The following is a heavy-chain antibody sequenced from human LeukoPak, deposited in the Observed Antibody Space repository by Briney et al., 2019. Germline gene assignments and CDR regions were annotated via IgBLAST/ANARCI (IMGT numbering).Heavy chain of an antibody. Sequence: PGGSLRLSCAASGFTFSSYDIHWVRQATGKGLEWVSGIGTAGEIYYPGSVKGRFTISRENAKNSLYLQMNSLRAGDTAVYARAAYSSTWYSRYFDLWGRGTLVTVSS. CDR1: GFTFSSYD. CDR2: IGTAGEI. CDR3: AAYSSTWYSRYFDL. V-gene: IGHV3-13*01. D-gene: IGHD6-13*01. J-gene: IGHJ2*01.